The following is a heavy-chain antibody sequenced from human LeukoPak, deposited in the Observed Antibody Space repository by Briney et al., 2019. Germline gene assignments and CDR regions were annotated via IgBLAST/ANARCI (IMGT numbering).Heavy chain of an antibody. V-gene: IGHV3-53*01. CDR3: ARGGPYYDSSGYYFDAFDI. D-gene: IGHD3-22*01. CDR2: IYSGGST. CDR1: GFTVSSNY. Sequence: GGSLRLSCAASGFTVSSNYMSWVRQAPGQGLEWVSVIYSGGSTYYADSVKGRFTISRDNSKNTLYLQMNSLRAEDTAVYYCARGGPYYDSSGYYFDAFDIWGQGTMVTVSS. J-gene: IGHJ3*02.